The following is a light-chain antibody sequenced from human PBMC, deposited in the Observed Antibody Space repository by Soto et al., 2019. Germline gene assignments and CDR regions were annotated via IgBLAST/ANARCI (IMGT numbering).Light chain of an antibody. J-gene: IGKJ1*01. V-gene: IGKV3-20*01. CDR1: QSVNDK. CDR2: GAS. Sequence: ETMMTQSPDTLSVSLGERATLSCRASQSVNDKVAWFQQKPGQAPRLLIIGASTTATGVPDRFSGSGSGTDFTLTISRLEPEDFAVYYCQQYGSSGTFGQGTKVDIK. CDR3: QQYGSSGT.